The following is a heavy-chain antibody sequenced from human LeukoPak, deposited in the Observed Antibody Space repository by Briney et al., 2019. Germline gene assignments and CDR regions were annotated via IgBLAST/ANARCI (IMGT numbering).Heavy chain of an antibody. Sequence: GGSLRLSCAASGFTLSNYAMSWVRQAPGKGLEWVSAISGSGGSTYYADSVKGRFTISRDNSKNTLYLQMNSLRAEDTAVYYCAKVSSYDTLTGYSPLIDYWGQGSLVTVSS. D-gene: IGHD3-9*01. CDR1: GFTLSNYA. V-gene: IGHV3-23*01. J-gene: IGHJ4*02. CDR3: AKVSSYDTLTGYSPLIDY. CDR2: ISGSGGST.